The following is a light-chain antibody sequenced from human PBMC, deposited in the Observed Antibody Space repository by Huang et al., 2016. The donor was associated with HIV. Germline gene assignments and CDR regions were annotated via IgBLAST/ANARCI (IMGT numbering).Light chain of an antibody. V-gene: IGKV3-15*01. Sequence: EIVLTQSPAILSVSPGERATLSCRASQNVRSSFAWYQQRPGQPHRLLISGASTRATGIPARFSGSVSGTEFTLTISSLQSEDFAVYYCQQYENWPPEYTFGQGTKLEL. J-gene: IGKJ2*01. CDR3: QQYENWPPEYT. CDR2: GAS. CDR1: QNVRSS.